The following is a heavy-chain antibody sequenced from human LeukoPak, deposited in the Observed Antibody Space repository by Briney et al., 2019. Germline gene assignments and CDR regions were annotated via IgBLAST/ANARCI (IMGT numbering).Heavy chain of an antibody. CDR3: ARVEKENVLLWFGELTGFDY. CDR2: IRYDGSNK. Sequence: GGSLRLSCAASGFTFSSYGMHWVRQAPGKGLEWVAFIRYDGSNKYYADSVKGRFTISRDNAKNSLYLQMNSLRAEDTAVYYCARVEKENVLLWFGELTGFDYWGQGTLVTVSS. CDR1: GFTFSSYG. J-gene: IGHJ4*02. V-gene: IGHV3-30*02. D-gene: IGHD3-10*01.